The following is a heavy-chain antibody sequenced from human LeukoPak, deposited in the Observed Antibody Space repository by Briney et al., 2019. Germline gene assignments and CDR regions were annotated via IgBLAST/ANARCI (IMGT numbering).Heavy chain of an antibody. V-gene: IGHV3-30*02. CDR1: GFTFSSYG. CDR3: AKDLTTVTPFDY. Sequence: GGSLRLSCAASGFTFSSYGMHWARQAPGKGLEWVAFIRYDGSNKYYADSVKGRFTISRDNSKNTLYLQMNSLRAEDTAVYYCAKDLTTVTPFDYWGQGTLVTVSS. J-gene: IGHJ4*02. D-gene: IGHD4-17*01. CDR2: IRYDGSNK.